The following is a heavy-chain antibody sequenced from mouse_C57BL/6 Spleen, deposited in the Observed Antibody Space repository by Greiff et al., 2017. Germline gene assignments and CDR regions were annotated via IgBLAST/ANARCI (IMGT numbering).Heavy chain of an antibody. J-gene: IGHJ3*01. D-gene: IGHD2-1*01. CDR1: GYTFTDYE. V-gene: IGHV1-15*01. Sequence: QVQLQQSGAELVRPGASVTLSCKASGYTFTDYEMHWVKQTPVHGLEWIGAIDPETGGTAYNQKFKGKAILTADKSSSTAYMGLRSLTSEDSAVYYCTRGGGNNEAAWFAYWGQGTLVTVSA. CDR3: TRGGGNNEAAWFAY. CDR2: IDPETGGT.